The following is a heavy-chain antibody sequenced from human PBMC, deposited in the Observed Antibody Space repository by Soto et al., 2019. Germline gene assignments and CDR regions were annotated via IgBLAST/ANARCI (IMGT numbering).Heavy chain of an antibody. CDR3: AKDKRDYYYYGMDV. Sequence: GGSLRLSCAASGFTFSSYGMHWVRQAPGKGLEWVAVISYDGSNKYYADSVKGRFTISRDNSKNTLYLQMNSLRAEDTAVYYCAKDKRDYYYYGMDVWGQGTTVTVPS. CDR2: ISYDGSNK. J-gene: IGHJ6*02. V-gene: IGHV3-30*18. CDR1: GFTFSSYG.